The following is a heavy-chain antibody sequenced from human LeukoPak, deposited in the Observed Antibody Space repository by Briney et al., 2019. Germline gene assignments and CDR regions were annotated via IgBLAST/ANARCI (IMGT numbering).Heavy chain of an antibody. CDR3: VKALVEQTSGY. V-gene: IGHV3-30*18. CDR1: GFSFSGYG. CDR2: ISHDASDE. D-gene: IGHD1/OR15-1a*01. Sequence: PGRSLRLSCTASGFSFSGYGMHWVRQAPGKGLEWLAVISHDASDEYYADSVKGRFTISRDNAKNMIYLQMISLRAEDTAVYYCVKALVEQTSGYWGQGTRVTVST. J-gene: IGHJ4*02.